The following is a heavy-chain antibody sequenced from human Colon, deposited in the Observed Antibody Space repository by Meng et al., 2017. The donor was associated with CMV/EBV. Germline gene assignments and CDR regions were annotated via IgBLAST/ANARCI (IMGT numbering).Heavy chain of an antibody. Sequence: ASVKVSCKASGYAFNKHGINWVRQAPGRGLERMGWINLWNGDIKYAQKFQGRVTVSADTSTSTAYMELRSLTSDDTAVYYCARDLFSPGGNSCFDNWGQGTVVTVSS. CDR1: GYAFNKHG. D-gene: IGHD3-16*01. CDR2: INLWNGDI. CDR3: ARDLFSPGGNSCFDN. J-gene: IGHJ4*02. V-gene: IGHV1-18*01.